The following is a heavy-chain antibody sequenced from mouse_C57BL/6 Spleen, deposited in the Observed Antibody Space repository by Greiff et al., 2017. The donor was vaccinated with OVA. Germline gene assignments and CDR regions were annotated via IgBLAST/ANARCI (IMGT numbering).Heavy chain of an antibody. CDR2: IYPGDGDT. V-gene: IGHV1-82*01. Sequence: QVHVKQSGPELVKPGASVKISCKASGYAFSSSWMNWVKQRPGKGLEWIGRIYPGDGDTNYNGKFKGKATLTADKSSSTAYMQLSSLTSEDSAVYFCAIHYYGSSPWFAYWGQGTLVTVSA. CDR1: GYAFSSSW. CDR3: AIHYYGSSPWFAY. J-gene: IGHJ3*01. D-gene: IGHD1-1*01.